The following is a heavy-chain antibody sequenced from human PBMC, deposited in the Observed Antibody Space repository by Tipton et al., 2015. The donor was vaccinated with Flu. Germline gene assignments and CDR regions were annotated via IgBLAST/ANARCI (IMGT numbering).Heavy chain of an antibody. CDR3: ARRDYSNYVSEPKSWFDP. Sequence: TLSLTCTVSGGSISTYYWGWIRQPPGKGLEWIGNIHRSGSTYYNESLRSRVRISVDTFKNQFSLRLTSVTAADTAIYFCARRDYSNYVSEPKSWFDPWGRGTLVTVSS. CDR1: GGSISTYY. CDR2: IHRSGST. V-gene: IGHV4-59*04. D-gene: IGHD4-11*01. J-gene: IGHJ5*02.